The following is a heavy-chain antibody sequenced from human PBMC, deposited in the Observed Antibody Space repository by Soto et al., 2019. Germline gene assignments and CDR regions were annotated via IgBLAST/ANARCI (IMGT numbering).Heavy chain of an antibody. CDR3: ARGGPFGELLSELNYFDY. CDR2: IYPGDSDT. J-gene: IGHJ4*02. V-gene: IGHV5-51*01. D-gene: IGHD3-10*01. CDR1: GYSFTSYW. Sequence: PRGALKISCKGSGYSFTSYWIGWVRPMPGKSLEWMGIIYPGDSDTRYSPSFQGQVTISADKSISTAYLQWSSLKASDTAMYYCARGGPFGELLSELNYFDYWGQGTLVTVSS.